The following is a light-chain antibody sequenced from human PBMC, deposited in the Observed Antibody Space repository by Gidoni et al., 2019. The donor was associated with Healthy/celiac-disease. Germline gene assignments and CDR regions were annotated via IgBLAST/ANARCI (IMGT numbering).Light chain of an antibody. Sequence: ELVLTQSPATLSLSPGERATLSCRASQSVSSYLAWYQQKPGQAPRLLIYDASNRATGIPARFSGSGSGTDFTLTISSLEPEDFAVYYCQQRSNWPITFXLXTRLXIK. V-gene: IGKV3-11*01. CDR1: QSVSSY. CDR3: QQRSNWPIT. CDR2: DAS. J-gene: IGKJ5*01.